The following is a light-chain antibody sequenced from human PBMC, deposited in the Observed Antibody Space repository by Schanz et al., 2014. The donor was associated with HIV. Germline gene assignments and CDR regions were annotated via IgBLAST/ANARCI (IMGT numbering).Light chain of an antibody. Sequence: EIVLTQSPATLSLSPGERATLSCRASQSVSSYLAWYQQKPGQAPRLLIYDASNRATGIPARFSGSGSGTDFTLTISRLEPEDFAVYYCQQYGSSRIFTFGPGTKVDIK. V-gene: IGKV3-20*01. J-gene: IGKJ3*01. CDR3: QQYGSSRIFT. CDR2: DAS. CDR1: QSVSSY.